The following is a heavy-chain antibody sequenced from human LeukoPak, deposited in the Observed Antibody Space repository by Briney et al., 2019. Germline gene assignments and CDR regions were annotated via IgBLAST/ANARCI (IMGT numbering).Heavy chain of an antibody. J-gene: IGHJ6*02. V-gene: IGHV3-23*01. D-gene: IGHD4-17*01. CDR1: GFTFSNYA. CDR2: ISGNGGST. CDR3: AKPTTVTADYYYGVDV. Sequence: GGSLRLSCAASGFTFSNYAMSWVRQAPGKGLQWVSGISGNGGSTSYADSVKGRFTISRDNSRNTVYLQINSLRAEDTAVYYCAKPTTVTADYYYGVDVWGQGTTVTVSS.